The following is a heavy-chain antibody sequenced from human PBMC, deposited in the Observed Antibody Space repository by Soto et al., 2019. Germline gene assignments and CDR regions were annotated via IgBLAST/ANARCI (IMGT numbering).Heavy chain of an antibody. V-gene: IGHV4-4*02. J-gene: IGHJ6*02. Sequence: SETLSLTCAVSGGSISSSNWWSWVRQPPGKVLEWIGVIYHSGSTNYNPSLKSRVTISVDKSKNQFSLKLSSVTAADTAVYYCARGDYDILTGFRLGMDVWGQGTTVTVSS. CDR3: ARGDYDILTGFRLGMDV. D-gene: IGHD3-9*01. CDR2: IYHSGST. CDR1: GGSISSSNW.